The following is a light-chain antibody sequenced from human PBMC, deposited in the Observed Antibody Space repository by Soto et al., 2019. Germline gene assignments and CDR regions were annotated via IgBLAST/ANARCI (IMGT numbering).Light chain of an antibody. Sequence: EIVLTQSPGTLSLSPGERATLSCRASQSVSSSYLAWYQQRPGQAPRLLIYDASYRATGIPARFSGSGSGTDFTLTISSLEPEDFAVYYCQPRGNWPPSITFGQGTRLEIK. V-gene: IGKV3D-20*02. CDR2: DAS. CDR3: QPRGNWPPSIT. J-gene: IGKJ5*01. CDR1: QSVSSSY.